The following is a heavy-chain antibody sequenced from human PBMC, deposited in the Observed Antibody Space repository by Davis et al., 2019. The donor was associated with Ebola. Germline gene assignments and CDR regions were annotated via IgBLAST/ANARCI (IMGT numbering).Heavy chain of an antibody. CDR1: GFTFSDYY. Sequence: GESLKISCAASGFTFSDYYMSWIRQAPGKGLEWVSYISSSGSTIYYADSVKGRFTISRDNAKNSLYLQMNSLRAEDTAVYYCARDPFFRGSYYGVVDFDYWGQGTLVTVSS. J-gene: IGHJ4*02. CDR3: ARDPFFRGSYYGVVDFDY. V-gene: IGHV3-11*04. CDR2: ISSSGSTI. D-gene: IGHD1-26*01.